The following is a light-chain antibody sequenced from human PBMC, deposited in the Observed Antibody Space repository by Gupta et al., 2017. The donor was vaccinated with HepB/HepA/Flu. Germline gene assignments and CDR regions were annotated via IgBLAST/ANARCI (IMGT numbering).Light chain of an antibody. CDR1: QSISSY. V-gene: IGKV1-39*01. Sequence: DIQITQSPSSLSASVGDRVTITCRASQSISSYLHWYQQKPGKAPKLLIDAASSLQSLVPSRFSGSGSAADFTLTISSLQPEEFATYYCQQSYSTPPWTFGQGTKVEIK. CDR3: QQSYSTPPWT. CDR2: AAS. J-gene: IGKJ1*01.